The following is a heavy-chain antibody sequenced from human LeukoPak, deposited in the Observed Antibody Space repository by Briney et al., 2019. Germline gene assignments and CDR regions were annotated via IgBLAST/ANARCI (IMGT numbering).Heavy chain of an antibody. CDR3: AKEGRSLQTY. CDR2: IKEDGTET. Sequence: GGSLRLSCAASGFMFSSNWMSWVRLAPGKGLERVANIKEDGTETYYVDSVKGRFTISRDNARNSLYLQMNSLRVEDTAAYYCAKEGRSLQTYWGQGTLVTVSS. J-gene: IGHJ4*02. V-gene: IGHV3-7*03. D-gene: IGHD5-24*01. CDR1: GFMFSSNW.